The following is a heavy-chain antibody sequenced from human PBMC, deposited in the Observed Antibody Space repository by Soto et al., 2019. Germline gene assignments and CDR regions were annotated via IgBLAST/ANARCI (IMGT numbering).Heavy chain of an antibody. Sequence: QVQLVESGGGVVQPGRSLRLSCAASGFTFSSYGMYWVRQAPGKGLEWVAGIWYDGSNKYYEDSVKGRFTISRDNSKNTLYMQMNSMRAEDTAVYYCARDEGFTGYWGQGTRVTVSS. CDR2: IWYDGSNK. V-gene: IGHV3-33*01. CDR3: ARDEGFTGY. J-gene: IGHJ4*02. CDR1: GFTFSSYG. D-gene: IGHD2-8*02.